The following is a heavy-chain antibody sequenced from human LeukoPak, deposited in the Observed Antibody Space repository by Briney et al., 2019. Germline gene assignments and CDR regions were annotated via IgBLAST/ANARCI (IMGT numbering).Heavy chain of an antibody. V-gene: IGHV3-7*01. CDR1: GFTFSSYW. CDR3: ARAAPHRQWLVLRRSSGYFDY. D-gene: IGHD6-19*01. J-gene: IGHJ4*02. CDR2: IKQDGSEK. Sequence: HPGGSLRLSCAASGFTFSSYWMSWVRQAPGKGLERVANIKQDGSEKYCVDSVKGRFTISRDNAKNSLYLQMNSLRAEDTAVYYCARAAPHRQWLVLRRSSGYFDYWGQGTLVTVSS.